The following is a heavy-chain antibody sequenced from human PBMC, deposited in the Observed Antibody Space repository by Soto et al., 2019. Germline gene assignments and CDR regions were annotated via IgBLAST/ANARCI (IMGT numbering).Heavy chain of an antibody. J-gene: IGHJ5*02. Sequence: GALRLSCAASGFTFSSYSMNWVRQAPGKGLEWVSSISSSSSYIYYADSVKGRFTISRDNAKNSLYLQMNSLRAEDTAVYYCASQPGSSGLNWFVPLGQGTLLKVSS. CDR2: ISSSSSYI. V-gene: IGHV3-21*01. CDR1: GFTFSSYS. CDR3: ASQPGSSGLNWFVP. D-gene: IGHD6-19*01.